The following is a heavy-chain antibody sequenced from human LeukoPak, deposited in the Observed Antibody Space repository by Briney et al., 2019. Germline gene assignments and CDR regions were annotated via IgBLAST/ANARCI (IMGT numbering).Heavy chain of an antibody. V-gene: IGHV3-30*02. Sequence: GGSLRLSCAASGFTFSSYGMHWVRQAPGKGLEWVAFIRYDGSNKYYADSVKGRFTISRDNSKNTLYLQMNSLRAEDTAVYYCAKGWNDVDYYYMDVWGKGTTVTVSS. CDR3: AKGWNDVDYYYMDV. CDR1: GFTFSSYG. CDR2: IRYDGSNK. D-gene: IGHD1-1*01. J-gene: IGHJ6*03.